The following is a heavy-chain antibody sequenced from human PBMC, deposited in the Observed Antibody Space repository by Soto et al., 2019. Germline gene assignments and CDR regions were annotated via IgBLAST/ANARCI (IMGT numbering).Heavy chain of an antibody. J-gene: IGHJ6*02. D-gene: IGHD3-9*01. V-gene: IGHV4-59*11. Sequence: SXGSLALTCRVSGGAINSPDWSWIRQPPGEGLEWIGDIYYKGGPRYNPSLKSRVTISVDTSKKYFSLNLHSVTAADTAVYYCARDLGIFYGMDVWGQGTAVTVSS. CDR3: ARDLGIFYGMDV. CDR1: GGAINSPD. CDR2: IYYKGGP.